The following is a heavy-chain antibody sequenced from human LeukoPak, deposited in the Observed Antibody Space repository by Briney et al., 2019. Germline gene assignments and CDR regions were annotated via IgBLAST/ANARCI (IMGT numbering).Heavy chain of an antibody. Sequence: PSETLSLTCTVSGGSISSYYWSWIRQPPGKGLEWIGYIYYSGSTNYNPSLKSRVTISVDTSKNQFSLKLSSVTAADTAVYYCAREHFWSGYYGDYYYYMDVWGKGTTVTVSS. J-gene: IGHJ6*03. V-gene: IGHV4-59*01. D-gene: IGHD3-3*02. CDR1: GGSISSYY. CDR2: IYYSGST. CDR3: AREHFWSGYYGDYYYYMDV.